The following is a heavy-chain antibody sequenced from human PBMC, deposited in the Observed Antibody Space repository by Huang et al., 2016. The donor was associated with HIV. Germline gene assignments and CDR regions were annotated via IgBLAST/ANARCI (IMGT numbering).Heavy chain of an antibody. CDR1: GYTFSNYG. Sequence: QMHLVQSGSELKRPGASVKVSCKSSGYTFSNYGVHCVRQAPGQGLEWMGMCNTDPGRPSDVQVFTGWFVFSLETSVATTYLQISSLKIEDTAVYYCVRVRRVVDTHCSADCQAFDTFDIWGQGTMVTVST. V-gene: IGHV7-4-1*02. CDR3: VRVRRVVDTHCSADCQAFDTFDI. D-gene: IGHD5-18*01. J-gene: IGHJ3*02. CDR2: CNTDPGRP.